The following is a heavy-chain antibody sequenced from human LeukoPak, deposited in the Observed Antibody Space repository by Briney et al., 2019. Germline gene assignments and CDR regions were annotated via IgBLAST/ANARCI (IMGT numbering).Heavy chain of an antibody. D-gene: IGHD1-26*01. J-gene: IGHJ5*02. Sequence: PGGSLRLSCAASGFTFSSYSMNWVRQAPGKGLEWVSSISSSSSYIYYADSVKGRFTISRDNAKNSLYLQMNSLRAEDTAVYYCARGPSGSSPGPSHTFDPWGQGTLVTVSS. CDR3: ARGPSGSSPGPSHTFDP. CDR2: ISSSSSYI. V-gene: IGHV3-21*01. CDR1: GFTFSSYS.